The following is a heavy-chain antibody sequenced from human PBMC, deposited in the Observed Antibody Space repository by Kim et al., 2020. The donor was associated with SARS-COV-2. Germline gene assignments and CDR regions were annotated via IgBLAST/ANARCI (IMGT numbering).Heavy chain of an antibody. CDR2: GST. CDR3: ARAELHFDY. D-gene: IGHD1-26*01. V-gene: IGHV4-61*02. Sequence: GSTNYTPSLKSRVTISVDTSKNQFSLKLSSVTAADTAVYYCARAELHFDYWGQGTLVTVSS. J-gene: IGHJ4*02.